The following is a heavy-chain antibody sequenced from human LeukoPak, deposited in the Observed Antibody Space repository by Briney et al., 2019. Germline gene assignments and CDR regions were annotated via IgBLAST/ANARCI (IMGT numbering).Heavy chain of an antibody. V-gene: IGHV3-23*01. J-gene: IGHJ4*02. D-gene: IGHD3-3*01. CDR1: EFTFSSYA. Sequence: PGGSLRLSCAASEFTFSSYAMSWVRQAPGKGLEWVSAISGSGGSTYYADSVKGRFTISRDNSKNTLYLQMNSLRAEDTAVYYCAKPLLNYDFWSGPTGKDYWGQGTLVTVSS. CDR2: ISGSGGST. CDR3: AKPLLNYDFWSGPTGKDY.